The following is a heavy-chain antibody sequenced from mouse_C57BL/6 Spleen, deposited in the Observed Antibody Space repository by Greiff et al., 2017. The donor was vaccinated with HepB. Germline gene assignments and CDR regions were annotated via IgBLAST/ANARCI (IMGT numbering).Heavy chain of an antibody. J-gene: IGHJ3*01. CDR1: GYTFTSYW. Sequence: QVQLQQPGAELVKPGASVKLSCKASGYTFTSYWMPWVKQRPGQGLEWIGMIHPNSGSTNYNEKFKSKATLTVDKSSSTAYMQLSSLTSEDSAVYYCATSPIYDGYYVFAYWGQGTLVTVSA. D-gene: IGHD2-3*01. CDR3: ATSPIYDGYYVFAY. CDR2: IHPNSGST. V-gene: IGHV1-64*01.